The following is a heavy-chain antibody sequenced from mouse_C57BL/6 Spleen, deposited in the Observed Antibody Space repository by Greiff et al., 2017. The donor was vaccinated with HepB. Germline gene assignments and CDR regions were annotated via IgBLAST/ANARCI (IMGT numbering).Heavy chain of an antibody. D-gene: IGHD1-1*01. Sequence: VQLQQPGAELVMPGASVKLSCKASGYTFTSYWMHWVKQRPGQGLEWIGEIDPSDSYTNYNQKFKGKSTLTVDKSSSTAYMQLSSLTSEDSSVYYCATVVAGDYYYFNYCGQVTTLTVSS. J-gene: IGHJ2*01. CDR2: IDPSDSYT. CDR1: GYTFTSYW. V-gene: IGHV1-69*01. CDR3: ATVVAGDYYYFNY.